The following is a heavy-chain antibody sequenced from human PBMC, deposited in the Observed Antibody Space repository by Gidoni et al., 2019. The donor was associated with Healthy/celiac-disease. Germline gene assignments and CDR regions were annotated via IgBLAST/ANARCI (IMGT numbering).Heavy chain of an antibody. CDR2: ISGSGGST. V-gene: IGHV3-23*01. CDR3: AKDYYYYDSMSRTAGENYYYYYGMDV. J-gene: IGHJ6*02. CDR1: GFTFSSYA. D-gene: IGHD3-22*01. Sequence: EVQLLESGGGLVQPGGSLRLSCAASGFTFSSYAISWVRQAPGKGLEWVSDISGSGGSTYYADAVKGRFTISRDNSKNTLYLQMNSLRAEDTAVYYGAKDYYYYDSMSRTAGENYYYYYGMDVWGQGTTVTVSS.